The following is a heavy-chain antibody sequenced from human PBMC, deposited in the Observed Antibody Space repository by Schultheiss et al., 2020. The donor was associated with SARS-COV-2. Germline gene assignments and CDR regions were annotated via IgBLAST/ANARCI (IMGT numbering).Heavy chain of an antibody. V-gene: IGHV3-7*01. CDR3: ARPARVGPVAGTPHLYY. CDR2: IKQDGSEK. CDR1: GFTFSDHY. J-gene: IGHJ4*02. Sequence: GGSLRLSCAASGFTFSDHYMDWVRQAPGKGLEWVANIKQDGSEKYYVDSVKGRFTISRDNAKNSLYLQMNSLRAEDTAVYYCARPARVGPVAGTPHLYYWGQGTLVTVSS. D-gene: IGHD6-19*01.